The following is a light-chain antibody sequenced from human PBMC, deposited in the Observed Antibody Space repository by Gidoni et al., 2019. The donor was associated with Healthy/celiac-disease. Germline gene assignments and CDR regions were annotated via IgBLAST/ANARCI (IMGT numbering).Light chain of an antibody. V-gene: IGKV1-5*01. J-gene: IGKJ1*01. CDR3: QQYNSYSPWT. CDR1: QSMSSW. CDR2: DAS. Sequence: DIQMTQSPSTLSASVGDRVTITCRASQSMSSWLAWYQQKPGKAPKLLSYDASSLESGVPSRFSGSGSGTEFTLTISSLQPDDFATYYCQQYNSYSPWTFGQGTKVEIK.